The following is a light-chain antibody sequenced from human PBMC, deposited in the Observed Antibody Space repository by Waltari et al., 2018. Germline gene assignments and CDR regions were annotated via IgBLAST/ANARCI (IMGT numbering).Light chain of an antibody. CDR1: SSDVGDYNY. J-gene: IGLJ1*01. CDR3: SSYAGSNNYV. V-gene: IGLV2-8*01. Sequence: QSALTQPPSASGSPGQSVTITCNGTSSDVGDYNYVSWYQHHPGKAPKLMIYEVTKRPSGVPDRVSGSKSCNTASLTVSGLQAEDEADYYCSSYAGSNNYVFGTGTKVTVL. CDR2: EVT.